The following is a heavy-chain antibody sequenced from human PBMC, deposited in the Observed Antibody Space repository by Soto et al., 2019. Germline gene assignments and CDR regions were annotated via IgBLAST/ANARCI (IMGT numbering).Heavy chain of an antibody. J-gene: IGHJ4*02. CDR1: GYTFTGYY. D-gene: IGHD5-12*01. V-gene: IGHV1-2*04. Sequence: QVQLVQSGAEVKKPGASVKVSCKASGYTFTGYYMHWVRQAPGQGLEWMGWINPNSGGTNYEQKFQGWVTMTRDTSISTAYMELSRLRSDDTAVYYCARGPSGYSGYDSYVSYDYWGQGTLVTVSS. CDR3: ARGPSGYSGYDSYVSYDY. CDR2: INPNSGGT.